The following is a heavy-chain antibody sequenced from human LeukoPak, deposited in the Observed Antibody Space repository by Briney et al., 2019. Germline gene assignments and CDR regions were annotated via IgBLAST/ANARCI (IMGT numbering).Heavy chain of an antibody. D-gene: IGHD1-26*01. Sequence: SVKVSCKASGYIFTTYGISWVRQAPGQGLEWMGGIIPIFGTANYAQKFQGRVTITTDESTSTAYMELSSLRSEDTAVYYCARARIMGATSPFDYWGQGTLVTVSS. CDR3: ARARIMGATSPFDY. CDR1: GYIFTTYG. J-gene: IGHJ4*02. V-gene: IGHV1-69*05. CDR2: IIPIFGTA.